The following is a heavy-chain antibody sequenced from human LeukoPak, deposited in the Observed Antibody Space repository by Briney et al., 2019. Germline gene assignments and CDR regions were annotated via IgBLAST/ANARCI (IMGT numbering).Heavy chain of an antibody. D-gene: IGHD6-13*01. Sequence: GASVKVSCKASGYTFTSNYIHWVRQAPGQGLEWMGMIYPRDGSTSYAQKFQGRVTVTRDTSTSTVYMELRSLRSEDTAIYYCAKLATSGTGETYWGQGTLVTVSS. CDR3: AKLATSGTGETY. J-gene: IGHJ4*02. CDR1: GYTFTSNY. CDR2: IYPRDGST. V-gene: IGHV1-46*01.